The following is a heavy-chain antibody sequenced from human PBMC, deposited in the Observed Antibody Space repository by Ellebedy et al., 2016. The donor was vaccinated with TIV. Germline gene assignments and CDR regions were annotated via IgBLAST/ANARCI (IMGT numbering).Heavy chain of an antibody. Sequence: GNTYYNPSLKSRVTISVDTSKNQFSLKLSSVTAADTAVYYCARDAHSSGWYKGNWFDPWGQGTLVTVSS. D-gene: IGHD6-19*01. V-gene: IGHV4-39*07. J-gene: IGHJ5*02. CDR3: ARDAHSSGWYKGNWFDP. CDR2: GNT.